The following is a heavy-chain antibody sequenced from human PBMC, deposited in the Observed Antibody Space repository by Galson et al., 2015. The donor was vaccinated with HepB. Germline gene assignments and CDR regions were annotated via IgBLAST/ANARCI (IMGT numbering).Heavy chain of an antibody. V-gene: IGHV3-53*01. Sequence: LRLSCAASGFTVSTNYMTWVRQAPGKGLEWVSVLYASGSTYYADSVKGRFTTSRDSSKNMLYLEMNSLRAEDTAMYYCARELHSHMDVRGQGTTVTVSS. CDR2: LYASGST. D-gene: IGHD5-18*01. CDR1: GFTVSTNY. CDR3: ARELHSHMDV. J-gene: IGHJ6*02.